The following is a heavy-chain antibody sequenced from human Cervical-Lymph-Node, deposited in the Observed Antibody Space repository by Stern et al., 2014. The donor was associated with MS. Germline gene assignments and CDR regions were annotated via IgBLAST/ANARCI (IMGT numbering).Heavy chain of an antibody. D-gene: IGHD6-13*01. V-gene: IGHV1-69*01. CDR2: LFPVFGTP. J-gene: IGHJ5*02. CDR3: ALSSETSDRWYSLGYDL. CDR1: GGTFSKFP. Sequence: VQLVESGAEVPKPRSSVKASCKASGGTFSKFPSSWVRQAPGHGLAWMGGLFPVFGTPTYAQEFRGRVTITADVSTSTVYMELSSLRSDDTAVYYCALSSETSDRWYSLGYDLWGQGTLVTVSS.